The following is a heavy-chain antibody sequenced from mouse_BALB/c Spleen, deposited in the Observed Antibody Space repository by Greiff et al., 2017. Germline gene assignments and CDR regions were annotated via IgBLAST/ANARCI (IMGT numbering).Heavy chain of an antibody. D-gene: IGHD1-1*01. CDR3: ARSGLLRYFDV. Sequence: VQLQQSGAELVRPGTSVKVSCKASGYAFTNYLIEWVKQRPGQGLEWIGVINPGSGGTNYNEKFKGKATLTADKSSSTAYMQLSSLTSDDSAVYFCARSGLLRYFDVWGAGTTVTVSS. CDR2: INPGSGGT. J-gene: IGHJ1*01. V-gene: IGHV1-54*01. CDR1: GYAFTNYL.